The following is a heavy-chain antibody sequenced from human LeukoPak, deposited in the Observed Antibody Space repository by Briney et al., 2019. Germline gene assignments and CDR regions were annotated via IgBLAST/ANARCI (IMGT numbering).Heavy chain of an antibody. CDR1: GFTFSTYW. Sequence: GGSLRLSCAASGFTFSTYWMHWVRQAPGKGLVWVSRIDTDGSDTSYADSVKGRFTISRDNAKNTLYLQMNSLRAEDTAVYYCVRDRYPAAREFDYWGQGTLVTVSS. CDR3: VRDRYPAAREFDY. J-gene: IGHJ4*02. CDR2: IDTDGSDT. V-gene: IGHV3-74*01. D-gene: IGHD2-2*01.